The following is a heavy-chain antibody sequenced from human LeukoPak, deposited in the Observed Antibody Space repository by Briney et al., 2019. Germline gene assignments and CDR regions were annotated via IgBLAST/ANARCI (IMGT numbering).Heavy chain of an antibody. CDR2: ISGSGGST. D-gene: IGHD1-26*01. V-gene: IGHV3-23*01. CDR1: GFTFSSYA. Sequence: GGSLRLSCAASGFTFSSYAMSWVRQAPGKGLEWVSAISGSGGSTYYADSVKGRFTVSRDNSKNTLYLQMNSLRAEDTAVYYCAKDEPSYGYYYGMDVWGQGTTVTVSS. J-gene: IGHJ6*02. CDR3: AKDEPSYGYYYGMDV.